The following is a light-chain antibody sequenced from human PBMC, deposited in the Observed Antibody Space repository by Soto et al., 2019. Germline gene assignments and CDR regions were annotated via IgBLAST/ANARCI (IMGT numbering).Light chain of an antibody. V-gene: IGKV3-11*01. J-gene: IGKJ3*01. CDR1: QSVSSY. CDR3: QQRTSWPT. CDR2: GAS. Sequence: EIVLTQSPATLSLSPGERATLSCRASQSVSSYLAWYQQKPGQAPRLLINGASNRATGIPVRFSGSGSGTDFTLTISSLETEDFAVYYCQQRTSWPTFGPGTKVNIK.